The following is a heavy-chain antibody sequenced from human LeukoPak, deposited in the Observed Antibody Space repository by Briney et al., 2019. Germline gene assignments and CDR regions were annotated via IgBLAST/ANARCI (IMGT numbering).Heavy chain of an antibody. Sequence: GESLRISCKGSGYSFTTYWIAWVRQMPGKGLEWMGIIYSDDSDTKYSPSFQGQVTIPIDKSIRTAYPQWSSLKASDTAVYYCARTYCSTKACSYFDFWGQGTLVTVSS. V-gene: IGHV5-51*01. J-gene: IGHJ4*02. CDR2: IYSDDSDT. D-gene: IGHD2-2*01. CDR3: ARTYCSTKACSYFDF. CDR1: GYSFTTYW.